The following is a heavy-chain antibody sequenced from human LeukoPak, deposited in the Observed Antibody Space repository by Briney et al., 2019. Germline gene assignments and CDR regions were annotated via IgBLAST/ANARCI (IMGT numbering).Heavy chain of an antibody. CDR3: ASPQSGGWHLDY. D-gene: IGHD6-25*01. V-gene: IGHV3-7*01. J-gene: IGHJ4*02. Sequence: GGSLRLSCAAAGFTFSSYWTTWVRQAPGKGLEWVANIKQDGSEKYYVDSVKGRFTISRDNAKNSLYLQMDSLRAEDSAVYYCASPQSGGWHLDYWGQGTLVTVSS. CDR2: IKQDGSEK. CDR1: GFTFSSYW.